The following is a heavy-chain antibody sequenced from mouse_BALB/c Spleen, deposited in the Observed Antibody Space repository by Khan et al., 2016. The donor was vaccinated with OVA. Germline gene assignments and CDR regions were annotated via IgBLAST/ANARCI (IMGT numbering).Heavy chain of an antibody. CDR2: INPYNDAT. D-gene: IGHD4-1*01. CDR3: ARGNWESYYFDY. J-gene: IGHJ2*01. Sequence: VQLKQSGPELVKPGASVRMSCKASGYTFTGYVMHWVKQKPGQGLEWIGYINPYNDATKYNEDFKGKATLTSDKSSSTAYMELSSLNSEDSAVYYCARGNWESYYFDYWGQGTTLTVSS. CDR1: GYTFTGYV. V-gene: IGHV1S136*01.